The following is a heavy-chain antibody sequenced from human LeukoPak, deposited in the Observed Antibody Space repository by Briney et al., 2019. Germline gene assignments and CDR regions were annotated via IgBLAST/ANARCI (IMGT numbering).Heavy chain of an antibody. D-gene: IGHD3-22*01. Sequence: GGSLRLSCAASGFAFNSYNMNWVRQAPGKGLEWISYIGSSGSPTHYADSVGGRFTISRDNAKNSLYLQMNSLRDEDTAVYFCARRPYSDTSGRLSDVWGQGTTVTVSS. CDR3: ARRPYSDTSGRLSDV. J-gene: IGHJ6*02. V-gene: IGHV3-48*02. CDR2: IGSSGSPT. CDR1: GFAFNSYN.